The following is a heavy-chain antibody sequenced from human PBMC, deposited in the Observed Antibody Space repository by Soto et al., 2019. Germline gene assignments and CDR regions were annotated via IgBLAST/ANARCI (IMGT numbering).Heavy chain of an antibody. CDR1: GFTFSSYA. CDR3: AKTDGYCSSTSCYGGWFDP. V-gene: IGHV3-23*01. Sequence: EVQLLESGGGLVQPGGSLRLSCAASGFTFSSYAMSWVSQAPGKGLEWVSAISGSGGSTYYADSVKGRFTISRDNSKNTLYLQMNSLRAEDTAVYYCAKTDGYCSSTSCYGGWFDPWGQGTLVTVSS. J-gene: IGHJ5*02. D-gene: IGHD2-2*01. CDR2: ISGSGGST.